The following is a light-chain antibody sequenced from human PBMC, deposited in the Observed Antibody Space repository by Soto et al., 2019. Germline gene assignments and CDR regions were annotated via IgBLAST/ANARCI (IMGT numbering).Light chain of an antibody. V-gene: IGLV1-51*02. CDR3: GTWDNSLSAYV. CDR2: ENN. CDR1: SSNIGNNY. Sequence: QSVLTQPPSVSAAPGQKVTISCSGSSSNIGNNYVSWYQQLPGTAPKLLIYENNKRPSGIPDRFSGSKSGTSATLGITGLQTGDEADYYCGTWDNSLSAYVFGTGTRSPS. J-gene: IGLJ1*01.